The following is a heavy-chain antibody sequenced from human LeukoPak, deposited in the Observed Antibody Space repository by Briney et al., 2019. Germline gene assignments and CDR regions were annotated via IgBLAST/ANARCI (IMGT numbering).Heavy chain of an antibody. CDR1: GYRFTSYW. Sequence: GESLKISCKGSGYRFTSYWIGWVRQMPGKGLEWMGLIYPDDSDTRYSPSFQGQVTISAEKSISTAYLQWSSLKASGTAMYYCAIGGDSTTSCYRCFDYWGQGTLVTVSS. J-gene: IGHJ4*02. V-gene: IGHV5-51*01. CDR3: AIGGDSTTSCYRCFDY. CDR2: IYPDDSDT. D-gene: IGHD2-2*02.